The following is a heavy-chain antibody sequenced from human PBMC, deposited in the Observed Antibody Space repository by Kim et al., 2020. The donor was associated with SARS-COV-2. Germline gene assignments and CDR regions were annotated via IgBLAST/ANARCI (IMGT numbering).Heavy chain of an antibody. CDR2: ISYDGSNK. CDR1: GFTFSSYA. J-gene: IGHJ4*02. V-gene: IGHV3-30-3*01. Sequence: GGSLRLSCAASGFTFSSYAMHWVRQAPGKGLEGVAVISYDGSNKYYADSVKGRFTISRDNSKNTLYLQMNSLRAEDTAVYYCASLIAATIVDYWGQGTL. D-gene: IGHD2-15*01. CDR3: ASLIAATIVDY.